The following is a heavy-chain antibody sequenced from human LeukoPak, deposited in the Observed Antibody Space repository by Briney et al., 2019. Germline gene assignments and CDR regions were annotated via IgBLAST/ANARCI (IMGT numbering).Heavy chain of an antibody. CDR3: AKSYFDYSTYYSYYFHL. Sequence: SETLSLTCTVSGGSISGGYWSWIRLPPGRGLEWIGYVYTSGSTNYNPSLKSRVTISVDTSKSQFAPKLSSVTAADTAVYYCAKSYFDYSTYYSYYFHLWGQGALDNVSS. V-gene: IGHV4-4*09. J-gene: IGHJ4*02. CDR2: VYTSGST. D-gene: IGHD4-11*01. CDR1: GGSISGGY.